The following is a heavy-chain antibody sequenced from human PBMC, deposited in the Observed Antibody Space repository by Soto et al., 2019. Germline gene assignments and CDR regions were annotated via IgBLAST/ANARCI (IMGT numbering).Heavy chain of an antibody. V-gene: IGHV4-4*07. CDR1: GGSINSYW. J-gene: IGHJ4*02. Sequence: KPSETLSLTCTVSGGSINSYWWSWIRQPAGKGLEWIGRVYSSGTTDYNPSLNSRATMSVETSKNQFSLKLSSVTAADTAVYYCARDIASYAYGEGYCGQGIQVTVSS. CDR2: VYSSGTT. CDR3: ARDIASYAYGEGY. D-gene: IGHD2-21*01.